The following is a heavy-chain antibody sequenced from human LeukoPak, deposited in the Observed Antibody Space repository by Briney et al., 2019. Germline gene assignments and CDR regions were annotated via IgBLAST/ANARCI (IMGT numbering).Heavy chain of an antibody. CDR1: XXTXNXXG. D-gene: IGHD6-25*01. Sequence: XXTXNXXGXXXXRQAPGQGLEWMGWINAYNGDTNHAQKFQGRVTMTTDTSTTTAYMELGSLRSDDTAVYYCARDGSGHWFDPWGQGTLVTVSS. CDR3: ARDGSGHWFDP. V-gene: IGHV1-18*01. J-gene: IGHJ5*02. CDR2: INAYNGDT.